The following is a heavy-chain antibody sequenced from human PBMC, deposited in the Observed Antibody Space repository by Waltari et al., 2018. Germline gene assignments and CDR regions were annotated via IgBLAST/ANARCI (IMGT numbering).Heavy chain of an antibody. CDR3: ARVRYCSGGSCYFHDY. CDR1: GGTFSSYA. D-gene: IGHD2-15*01. Sequence: QVQLVQSGAEVKKPGSSVKVSCKASGGTFSSYAISWVRQAPGQGLEWMGGIIPIFGTANYEQKFQGRVTMTTDTSTSTAYMELRSLRSDDTAVYYCARVRYCSGGSCYFHDYWGQGTLVTVSS. J-gene: IGHJ4*02. CDR2: IIPIFGTA. V-gene: IGHV1-69*06.